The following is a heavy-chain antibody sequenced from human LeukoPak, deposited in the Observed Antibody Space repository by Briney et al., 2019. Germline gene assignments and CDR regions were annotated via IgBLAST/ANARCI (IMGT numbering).Heavy chain of an antibody. V-gene: IGHV3-30-3*01. J-gene: IGHJ4*02. CDR3: AKDLFPYCSGGSCYSSGYFDY. CDR1: GFTFSSYV. CDR2: ISFDGSNK. Sequence: GGSLRLSCAASGFTFSSYVMHWVRQAPGKGLEWVAVISFDGSNKYYADSVKGRFTISRDNSKNTLYLQMNSLRAEDTAVYYCAKDLFPYCSGGSCYSSGYFDYWGQGTLVTVSS. D-gene: IGHD2-15*01.